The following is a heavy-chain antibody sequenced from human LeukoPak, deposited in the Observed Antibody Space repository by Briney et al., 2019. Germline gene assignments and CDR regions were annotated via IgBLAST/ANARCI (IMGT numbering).Heavy chain of an antibody. J-gene: IGHJ6*03. CDR1: GGSVSSHF. CDR3: ARDHLPAGAPGYYMDV. CDR2: IYNSGIT. Sequence: PSETLSLTCTVYGGSVSSHFWSWIRQPPGKGLEWIGYIYNSGITNYNPSLKSRVTMSVDTSKNQFSLMLRSVTAADTAEYYCARDHLPAGAPGYYMDVWGKGTTVTVSS. V-gene: IGHV4-59*02. D-gene: IGHD4/OR15-4a*01.